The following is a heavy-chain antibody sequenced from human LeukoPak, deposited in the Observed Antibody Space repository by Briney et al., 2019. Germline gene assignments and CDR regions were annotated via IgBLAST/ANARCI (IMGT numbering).Heavy chain of an antibody. CDR1: GYTFTSYY. CDR2: INPSGGST. D-gene: IGHD2-21*02. J-gene: IGHJ3*02. Sequence: ASVKVSCKASGYTFTSYYMHWVRQAPGQGLEWMGIINPSGGSTSYAQKFQGRVTMTRDTSTSTVYMELSSLRSEDTAVYYCAREPRYCGGDCYSDAFDIWGQGTMVTVSS. V-gene: IGHV1-46*01. CDR3: AREPRYCGGDCYSDAFDI.